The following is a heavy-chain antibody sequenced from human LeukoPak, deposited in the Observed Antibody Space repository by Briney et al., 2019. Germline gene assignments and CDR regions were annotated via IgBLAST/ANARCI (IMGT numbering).Heavy chain of an antibody. Sequence: GGSLRLSCAASGFTFSTYHMHWVRQAPGKGLEWVSTISSSGDSFKYYADSVKGRFTVSRDNAQNSLYLQMGSLRAEDTAVYYCARGTYWSPLDFDYWGQGTLVTVSS. J-gene: IGHJ4*02. V-gene: IGHV3-21*04. CDR3: ARGTYWSPLDFDY. CDR1: GFTFSTYH. D-gene: IGHD3-3*01. CDR2: ISSSGDSFK.